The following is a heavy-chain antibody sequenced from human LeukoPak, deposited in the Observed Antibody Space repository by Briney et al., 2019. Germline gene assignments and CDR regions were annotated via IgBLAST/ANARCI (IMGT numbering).Heavy chain of an antibody. D-gene: IGHD2-15*01. V-gene: IGHV3-23*01. CDR2: ISGSDDGT. CDR3: AKSPVSSCRGSFCYPFDY. Sequence: GGSLRLSCAASGFTFSTYAMSWVRQIPGKGLEWVSAISGSDDGTYYADSVKGRFTISRDNSRNTLYLQMNTLRAEDTAVYFGAKSPVSSCRGSFCYPFDYWGQGNLVTVSS. CDR1: GFTFSTYA. J-gene: IGHJ4*02.